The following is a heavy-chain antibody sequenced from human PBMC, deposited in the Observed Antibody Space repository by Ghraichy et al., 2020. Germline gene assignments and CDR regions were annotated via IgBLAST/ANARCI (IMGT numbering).Heavy chain of an antibody. Sequence: SQTLSLTCTVSGGSITGNPYYWGWIRQPPGKGLEWIGTIFYSGTTYFNPSLKSRLTISIDTSKTQFSLKLSSVTAADSAVYYCAKSDGGNRYYYYGMDLWGQGTTVTVSS. V-gene: IGHV4-39*01. CDR1: GGSITGNPYY. CDR3: AKSDGGNRYYYYGMDL. J-gene: IGHJ6*02. D-gene: IGHD4-23*01. CDR2: IFYSGTT.